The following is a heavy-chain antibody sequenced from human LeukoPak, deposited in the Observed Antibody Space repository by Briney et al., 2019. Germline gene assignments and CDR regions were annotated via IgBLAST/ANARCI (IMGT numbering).Heavy chain of an antibody. CDR1: GGSISSSNYY. CDR2: VYYSGIT. CDR3: ARGLPIVVVPAARKNWFDP. J-gene: IGHJ5*02. D-gene: IGHD2-2*01. V-gene: IGHV4-39*07. Sequence: SETLSLTCTVSGGSISSSNYYWGWIRQPPGKGLEWIGSVYYSGITYYNPSLKSRVTISVDTSKNQFSLKLSSVTAADTAVYYCARGLPIVVVPAARKNWFDPWGQGTLVTVSS.